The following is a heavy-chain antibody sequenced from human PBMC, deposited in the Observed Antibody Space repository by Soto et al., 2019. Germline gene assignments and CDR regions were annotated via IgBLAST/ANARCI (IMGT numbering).Heavy chain of an antibody. CDR1: GGTFSSYT. CDR3: ARGVVGPFDP. Sequence: QVQLVQSGAEVKKPGSSVKVSCKASGGTFSSYTISWVRQAPGQGLEWMGRIIPILGIANYAQKFQGRVTITADKSMSTAYMELSSLRSEDSAVYYCARGVVGPFDPWGQGTLVTVSS. CDR2: IIPILGIA. J-gene: IGHJ5*02. D-gene: IGHD1-26*01. V-gene: IGHV1-69*02.